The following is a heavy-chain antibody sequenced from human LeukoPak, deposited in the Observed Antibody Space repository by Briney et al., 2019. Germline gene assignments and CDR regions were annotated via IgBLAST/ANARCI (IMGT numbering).Heavy chain of an antibody. CDR1: NYTFTNYG. CDR2: ITVYNGKT. CDR3: ASVILGTVITYYFDP. V-gene: IGHV1-18*01. Sequence: ASVKVSCKASNYTFTNYGITWVRQAPGQGLEWIGLITVYNGKTYFAEKFQGRVTLTTDASTIKAYMEMESVTSEDPCVYYCASVILGTVITYYFDPWGPGTLVTVSS. D-gene: IGHD7-27*01. J-gene: IGHJ4*02.